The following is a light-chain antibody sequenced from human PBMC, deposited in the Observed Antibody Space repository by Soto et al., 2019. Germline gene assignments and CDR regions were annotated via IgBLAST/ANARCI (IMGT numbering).Light chain of an antibody. CDR1: QRFSSSY. CDR2: DAS. CDR3: QQYGYSVGLA. Sequence: EIVLTPSPGTLYLSPGERATLSCSASQRFSSSYLAWYQQKPGQAPRLLLYDASSRATGIPDRFSGSGSGTDFTRTISRLEPEDFAVYYCQQYGYSVGLAFGGGTKVEIK. J-gene: IGKJ4*01. V-gene: IGKV3-20*01.